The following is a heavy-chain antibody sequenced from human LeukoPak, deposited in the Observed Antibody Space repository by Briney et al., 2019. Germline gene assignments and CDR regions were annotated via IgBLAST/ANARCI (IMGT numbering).Heavy chain of an antibody. V-gene: IGHV1-69*13. J-gene: IGHJ4*02. CDR1: GGTFSSYA. CDR2: IIPIFGTA. CDR3: TEGYDSSDSSGY. Sequence: SVKVSCKASGGTFSSYAISWVRQAPGQGFEWMGGIIPIFGTANYAQKFQGRVTITADESTSTAYMELSSLRSEDTAVYYCTEGYDSSDSSGYWGQGTLVTVSS. D-gene: IGHD3-22*01.